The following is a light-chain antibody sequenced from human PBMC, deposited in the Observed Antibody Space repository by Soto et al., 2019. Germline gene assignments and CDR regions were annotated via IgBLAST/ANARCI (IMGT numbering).Light chain of an antibody. CDR3: QSFDTSLSGSVV. J-gene: IGLJ2*01. V-gene: IGLV1-44*01. Sequence: QSVLTQPPSASGTPGQRVTISCSGSSSNIGSNTVNWYQQLPGTAPKHLIFSNNQRPSGVPDRFSGSKSGTSASLAISGLQPEDEADYYCQSFDTSLSGSVVFGGGTKLTVL. CDR1: SSNIGSNT. CDR2: SNN.